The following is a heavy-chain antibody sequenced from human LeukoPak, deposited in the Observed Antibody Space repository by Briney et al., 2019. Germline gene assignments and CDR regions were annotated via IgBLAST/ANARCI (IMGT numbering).Heavy chain of an antibody. CDR2: ISGSGGST. V-gene: IGHV3-23*01. CDR3: ARLYSSSVNF. J-gene: IGHJ4*02. Sequence: PGGSLRLSCAASGFTFSSYAMSWVRQAPGKGLEWVSAISGSGGSTYYADSVKGRFTISRDNSKNTLYLQMNSPRADDTAVYYCARLYSSSVNFWGQGTMVTVSS. D-gene: IGHD6-13*01. CDR1: GFTFSSYA.